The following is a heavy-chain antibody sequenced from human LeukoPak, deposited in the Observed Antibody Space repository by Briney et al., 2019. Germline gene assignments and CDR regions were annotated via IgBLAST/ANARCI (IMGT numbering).Heavy chain of an antibody. CDR2: IYYSGST. CDR3: ARYDVWGTYRAFDY. J-gene: IGHJ4*02. Sequence: SETLSLTCTVSGDSISSYYWNWIRQPPGKGLEWIGFIYYSGSTYYNPSLKSRVTISVDTSKNQFSLKLSSVTAADTAMYYCARYDVWGTYRAFDYWGQGTLVTVSS. CDR1: GDSISSYY. D-gene: IGHD3-16*02. V-gene: IGHV4-59*04.